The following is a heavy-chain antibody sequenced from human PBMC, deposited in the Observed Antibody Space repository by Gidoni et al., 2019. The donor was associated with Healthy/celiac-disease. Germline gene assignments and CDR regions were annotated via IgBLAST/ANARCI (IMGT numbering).Heavy chain of an antibody. V-gene: IGHV1-69*01. D-gene: IGHD3-10*01. J-gene: IGHJ4*02. Sequence: IPIFGTANYAQKFQGRVTITADESTSTAYMELSSLRSEDTAVYYCARGGVTKGLRSYFDYWGQGTLVTVSS. CDR3: ARGGVTKGLRSYFDY. CDR2: IPIFGTA.